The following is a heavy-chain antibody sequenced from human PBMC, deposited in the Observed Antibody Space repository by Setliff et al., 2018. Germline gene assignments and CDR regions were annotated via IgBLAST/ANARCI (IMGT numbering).Heavy chain of an antibody. D-gene: IGHD1-1*01. J-gene: IGHJ4*02. V-gene: IGHV4-39*01. CDR2: IYYSGNH. Sequence: PSETLSLTCTVSGGSINSSTYNSRSYYWGWIRQPPGKGLEWIGRIYYSGNHYYNASLKSRLTISVDTSKNQFSLKLRSVTAADTAVYYCARTGTYRYFDYWGQGILVTVSS. CDR3: ARTGTYRYFDY. CDR1: GGSINSSTYNSRSYY.